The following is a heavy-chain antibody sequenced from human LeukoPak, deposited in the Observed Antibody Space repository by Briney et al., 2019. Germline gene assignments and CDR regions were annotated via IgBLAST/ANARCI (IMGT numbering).Heavy chain of an antibody. CDR1: GGSISSGDYY. CDR3: ASTYSGVSWYYFDY. D-gene: IGHD1-26*01. CDR2: IYYSGST. J-gene: IGHJ4*02. Sequence: SETLSLTCTVSGGSISSGDYYWSWIRQSPGKGPEWIGYIYYSGSTYYNPSLKSRFTISLDTSKNQFSLKLSSVTAADTAVYYCASTYSGVSWYYFDYWGQGTQVTVSS. V-gene: IGHV4-30-4*08.